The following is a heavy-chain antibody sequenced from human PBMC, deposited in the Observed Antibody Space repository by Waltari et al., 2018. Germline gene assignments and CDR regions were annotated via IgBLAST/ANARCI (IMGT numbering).Heavy chain of an antibody. V-gene: IGHV4-61*02. Sequence: QVQLQESGPGLVKPSETLSLTCTVSGGSITSTAYYWSWVRQPAGKGLEWIGRVYTSGNTNYNPSLQSRITISIDTSRNQFSLKLSSLTAADTAVYYCAKDEMVAAHGRGYYFDYWGQGTLVTVSS. CDR2: VYTSGNT. D-gene: IGHD2-15*01. CDR1: GGSITSTAYY. CDR3: AKDEMVAAHGRGYYFDY. J-gene: IGHJ4*02.